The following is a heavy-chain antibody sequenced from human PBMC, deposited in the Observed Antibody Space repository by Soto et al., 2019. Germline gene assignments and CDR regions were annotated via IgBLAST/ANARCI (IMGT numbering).Heavy chain of an antibody. CDR1: GFTFSSYA. J-gene: IGHJ6*03. CDR3: AKGGWDCSSTSCLDYYYYMDV. V-gene: IGHV3-23*01. Sequence: GGSLRLSCAASGFTFSSYAMSWVRQAPGKGLEWVSAISGSGGSTYYADSVKGRFTISRENSKNTLYLQMNSLRAEDTAVYYCAKGGWDCSSTSCLDYYYYMDVWGKGTTVTVSS. D-gene: IGHD2-2*01. CDR2: ISGSGGST.